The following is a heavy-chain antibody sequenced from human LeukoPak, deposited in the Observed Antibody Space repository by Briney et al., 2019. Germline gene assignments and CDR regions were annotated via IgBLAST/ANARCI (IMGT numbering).Heavy chain of an antibody. D-gene: IGHD3-10*01. CDR2: IYYSGST. CDR1: GGSISSYY. CDR3: ALGWFGRRSFDY. J-gene: IGHJ4*02. Sequence: SETLSLTFTVSGGSISSYYWSWIRQPPGKGLEWIGYIYYSGSTNYNPSLKSRVTISVDTSKNQFSLKLSSVTAADTAVYYCALGWFGRRSFDYWGQGTLVTVSS. V-gene: IGHV4-59*01.